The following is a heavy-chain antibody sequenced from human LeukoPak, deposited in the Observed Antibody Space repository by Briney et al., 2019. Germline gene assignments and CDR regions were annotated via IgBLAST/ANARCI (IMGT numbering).Heavy chain of an antibody. CDR1: GGSISSYY. CDR3: ARGGSSSWLEYYFDY. Sequence: SETLSLTCTVSGGSISSYYWSWIRQPPGKGLEWIGYIYYSGSTNYNPSLKSRVTISVDKSKNQFSLKLSSVTAADTAVYYCARGGSSSWLEYYFDYWGQGTLVTVSS. V-gene: IGHV4-59*12. D-gene: IGHD6-13*01. J-gene: IGHJ4*02. CDR2: IYYSGST.